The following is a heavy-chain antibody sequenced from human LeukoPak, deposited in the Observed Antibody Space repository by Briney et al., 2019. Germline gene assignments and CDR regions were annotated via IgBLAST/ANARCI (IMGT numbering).Heavy chain of an antibody. CDR1: GFTFSSYA. V-gene: IGHV3-30-3*01. CDR3: AKDRSGYYVY. J-gene: IGHJ4*02. D-gene: IGHD3-22*01. Sequence: GGSLRLSCAASGFTFSSYAMHWVRQAPGKGLEWVAVISYDGSNKYYADSVKGRFTISRDNSKNTLYLQMNSLRAEDTAVYYCAKDRSGYYVYWGQGTLVTVSS. CDR2: ISYDGSNK.